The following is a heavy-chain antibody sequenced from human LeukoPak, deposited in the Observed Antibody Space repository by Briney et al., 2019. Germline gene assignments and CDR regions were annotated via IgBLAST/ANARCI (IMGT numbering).Heavy chain of an antibody. CDR1: GFTFSSYS. V-gene: IGHV3-21*01. D-gene: IGHD3-16*02. Sequence: GGSLRLSCAASGFTFSSYSMNWVRQAPGKGLEWVSSISSSSSYIYYADSVKGRFTISRDNAKNSLYPQMNSLRAEDTAVYYCASRDYVWGSYRSDMDYWGQGTLVTVSS. CDR2: ISSSSSYI. CDR3: ASRDYVWGSYRSDMDY. J-gene: IGHJ4*02.